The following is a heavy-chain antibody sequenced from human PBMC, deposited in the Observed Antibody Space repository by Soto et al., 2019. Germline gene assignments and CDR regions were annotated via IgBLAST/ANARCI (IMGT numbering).Heavy chain of an antibody. D-gene: IGHD6-25*01. CDR1: GFTVSSNY. CDR3: ARDVRLYYYMDV. Sequence: PGGSLRLSCAASGFTVSSNYMSWVRQAPGKGLEWVSVIYSGGSTYYADSVKGRFTISRDNSKNTLYLQMNSLRAEDTAVYYCARDVRLYYYMDVWGKGTTVTVSS. V-gene: IGHV3-66*01. J-gene: IGHJ6*03. CDR2: IYSGGST.